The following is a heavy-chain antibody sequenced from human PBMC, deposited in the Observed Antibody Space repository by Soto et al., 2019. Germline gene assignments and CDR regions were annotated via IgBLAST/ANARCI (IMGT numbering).Heavy chain of an antibody. CDR1: GFTFSDYG. CDR2: TWYDESIK. J-gene: IGHJ5*02. D-gene: IGHD1-26*01. CDR3: ARDNSAGAGENWFDP. Sequence: QAQLVESGGGVVQPGTSLRLSCAASGFTFSDYGMHWVRQAPGKGLEWVALTWYDESIKVYADSVKGRFTISRDNSKNTLYLQMNNLRPEDTAVYFCARDNSAGAGENWFDPWXXXTLVTVXS. V-gene: IGHV3-33*01.